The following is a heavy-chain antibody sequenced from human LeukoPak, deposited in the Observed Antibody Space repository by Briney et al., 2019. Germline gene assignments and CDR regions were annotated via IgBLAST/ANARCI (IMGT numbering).Heavy chain of an antibody. CDR1: GFTFSSYW. CDR3: ARLWLGATGFDY. Sequence: GGPLRLSCATSGFTFSSYWMHWVRQAPGKGLVWVSRISTDGNIANYADSVKGRFTISRGNAKNTLYLQLNSLRAEDTAVYYCARLWLGATGFDYWGQGTLVTVSS. D-gene: IGHD1-26*01. CDR2: ISTDGNIA. V-gene: IGHV3-74*01. J-gene: IGHJ4*02.